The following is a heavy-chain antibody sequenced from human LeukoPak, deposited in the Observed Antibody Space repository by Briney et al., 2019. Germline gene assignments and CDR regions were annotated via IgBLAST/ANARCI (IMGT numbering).Heavy chain of an antibody. CDR1: GFTFSSYA. Sequence: GSLRLSCAASGFTFSSYAMSWVRQAPGKGLEWVAFIRYDGSNKYYADSVKGRFTISRDNSKNTLYLQMNSLRAEDTAVYYCAKDRPRYYDSSGYPEYFDYWGQGTLVTVSS. D-gene: IGHD3-22*01. CDR3: AKDRPRYYDSSGYPEYFDY. J-gene: IGHJ4*02. CDR2: IRYDGSNK. V-gene: IGHV3-30*02.